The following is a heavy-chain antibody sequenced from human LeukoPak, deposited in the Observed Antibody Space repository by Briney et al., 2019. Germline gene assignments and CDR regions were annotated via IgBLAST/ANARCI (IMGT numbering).Heavy chain of an antibody. CDR2: IYTTGST. Sequence: SQTLSLTCTVSGGSISSGFYHWNWIRQPAGKGLEWIGRIYTTGSTNYNPSLKSRVTISVDTSKNQFSLKLSSVTAADTAVYYCARGGGYSYGPGYFDYWGQGTLVTVSS. J-gene: IGHJ4*02. CDR1: GGSISSGFYH. V-gene: IGHV4-61*02. CDR3: ARGGGYSYGPGYFDY. D-gene: IGHD5-18*01.